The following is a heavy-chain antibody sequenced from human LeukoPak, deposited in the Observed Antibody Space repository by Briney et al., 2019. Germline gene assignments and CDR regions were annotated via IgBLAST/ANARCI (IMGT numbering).Heavy chain of an antibody. CDR3: ARDGERRTPAAAGNGEVDY. D-gene: IGHD6-13*01. V-gene: IGHV1-2*02. J-gene: IGHJ4*02. CDR1: VYIFTGYY. Sequence: ASVKVSCKTFVYIFTGYYVHWVRQAPGQGLEWMGWINPNGGATTYGQKFQGRVTMTRDTSINTAYMELSRLTSDDTAVYYCARDGERRTPAAAGNGEVDYWGQGTLVTVSS. CDR2: INPNGGAT.